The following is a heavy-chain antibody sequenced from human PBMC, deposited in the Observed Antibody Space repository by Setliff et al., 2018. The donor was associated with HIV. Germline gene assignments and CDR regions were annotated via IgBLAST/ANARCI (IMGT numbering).Heavy chain of an antibody. CDR1: GFTFSIYA. CDR2: IGDSGST. D-gene: IGHD6-19*01. V-gene: IGHV3-23*01. J-gene: IGHJ4*02. Sequence: GGSLRLSCAASGFTFSIYAMSWVRQAPGKGLEWVSGIGDSGSTYSADSVKGRFTISRDSSKNTLYLQLSSLRAEDTAIYYCARHAYLTGYSSGWYWDYWGRGTLVTVSS. CDR3: ARHAYLTGYSSGWYWDY.